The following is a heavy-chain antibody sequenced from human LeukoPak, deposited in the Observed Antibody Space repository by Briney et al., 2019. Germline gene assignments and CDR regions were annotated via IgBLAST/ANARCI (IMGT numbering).Heavy chain of an antibody. CDR1: GGFISSYY. CDR3: VRDFEY. J-gene: IGHJ4*02. V-gene: IGHV4-4*07. Sequence: SETLSLTCTVSGGFISSYYWSWIRQPAGKGLEWIGRIYTSGTTNYDPSLKSRLTMSIDTSKNQFSLKLTSVNAADTAVYYCVRDFEYWGQGILVTVSS. CDR2: IYTSGTT.